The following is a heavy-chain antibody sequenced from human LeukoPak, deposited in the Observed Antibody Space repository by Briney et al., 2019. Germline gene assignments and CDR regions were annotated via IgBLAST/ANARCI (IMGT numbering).Heavy chain of an antibody. CDR3: ARDMPRVAFLEWLSSGFDC. D-gene: IGHD3-3*02. CDR2: ICCSGRNI. V-gene: IGHV3-21*01. CDR1: GVTFCTYT. Sequence: RGSLRHSCVHPGVTFCTYTMYAGPDAPGGRRGRGSPICCSGRNIYYADSVKGRFTIYRDNSNNSLYLQMSSLRAEDTAVYYCARDMPRVAFLEWLSSGFDCWGQGTLATVSS. J-gene: IGHJ4*02.